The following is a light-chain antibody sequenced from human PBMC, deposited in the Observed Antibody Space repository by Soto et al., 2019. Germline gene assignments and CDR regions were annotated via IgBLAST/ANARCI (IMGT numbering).Light chain of an antibody. CDR3: QTWGTGIVV. CDR2: LNSDGSH. CDR1: SGHSSYA. J-gene: IGLJ2*01. Sequence: QPVLTQSPSASASLGASVNLTCTLRSGHSSYAIAWHQQQPEKGPRFLIKLNSDGSHSKGDGIPDRFSGSSSGAERYFTISSLQSEDEADYYCQTWGTGIVVFGGGTKLTVL. V-gene: IGLV4-69*01.